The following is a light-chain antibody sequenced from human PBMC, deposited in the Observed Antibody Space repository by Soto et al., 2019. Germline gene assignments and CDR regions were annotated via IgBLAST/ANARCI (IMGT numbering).Light chain of an antibody. CDR3: SSYTSNTTWV. V-gene: IGLV2-14*01. CDR1: SSDVGGYNY. J-gene: IGLJ3*02. Sequence: QSVLTQPASVSGSPGQSITISCTGTSSDVGGYNYVSWYLQYPGKAPKLVIYEVTNRPSGVSNRFSGSKSANTASLTISGLQAEDEADYYCSSYTSNTTWVFGGGTKLTVL. CDR2: EVT.